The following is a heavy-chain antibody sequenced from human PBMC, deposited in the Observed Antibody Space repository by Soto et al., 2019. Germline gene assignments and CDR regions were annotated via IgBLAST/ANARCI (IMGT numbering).Heavy chain of an antibody. CDR3: TTDLNGGFDY. J-gene: IGHJ4*02. Sequence: KTGGSLRLSCAASGFGFSNAWMSWVRQAPGKGLEWVGRIKSETDGETTDYVAPVKGRFTISRDDSKNTLYLQMNSLKIEDTAVYYCTTDLNGGFDYWSRGTLVTVSS. D-gene: IGHD2-8*01. CDR2: IKSETDGETT. CDR1: GFGFSNAW. V-gene: IGHV3-15*01.